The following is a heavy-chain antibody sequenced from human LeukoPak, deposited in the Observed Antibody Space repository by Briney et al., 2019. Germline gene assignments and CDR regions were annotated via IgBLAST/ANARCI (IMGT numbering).Heavy chain of an antibody. J-gene: IGHJ4*02. Sequence: SETLSLTCAVYGGSFSGYYWSWIRQPPGKGLEWIGEINHSGSTNYNPSLKSRVTISLGTSKNQFSLKLSSVTAADTAVYYCARGKWIQLWLLDYWGQGTLVTVSS. CDR2: INHSGST. V-gene: IGHV4-34*01. D-gene: IGHD5-18*01. CDR3: ARGKWIQLWLLDY. CDR1: GGSFSGYY.